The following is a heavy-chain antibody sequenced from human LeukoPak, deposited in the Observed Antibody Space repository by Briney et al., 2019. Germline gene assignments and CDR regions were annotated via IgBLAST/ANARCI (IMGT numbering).Heavy chain of an antibody. CDR2: IYTSGST. CDR1: GGSISSGGYY. V-gene: IGHV4-61*02. J-gene: IGHJ4*02. CDR3: ARDRGSGSYRYFDY. Sequence: SETLSLTCTVSGGSISSGGYYWSWIRQPAGKGLEWIGRIYTSGSTNYNPSLKSRVTMSVDTSKNQFSLKLSSVTAADTAVYYCARDRGSGSYRYFDYWGQGTLVTVSS. D-gene: IGHD3-10*01.